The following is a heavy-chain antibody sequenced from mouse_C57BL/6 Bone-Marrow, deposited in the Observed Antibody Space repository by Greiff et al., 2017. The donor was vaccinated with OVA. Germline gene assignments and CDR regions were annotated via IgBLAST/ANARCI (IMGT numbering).Heavy chain of an antibody. V-gene: IGHV1-76*01. J-gene: IGHJ2*01. CDR2: IYPGSGNT. Sequence: VKLMESGAELVRPGASVKLSCKASGYTFTDYYINWVKQRPGQGLEWIARIYPGSGNTYYNEKFKGRATLTAEKSSSTAYMQLSSLTSEDSAVYFCARERLRRRRDFDYWGQGTTLTVSS. CDR1: GYTFTDYY. D-gene: IGHD2-4*01. CDR3: ARERLRRRRDFDY.